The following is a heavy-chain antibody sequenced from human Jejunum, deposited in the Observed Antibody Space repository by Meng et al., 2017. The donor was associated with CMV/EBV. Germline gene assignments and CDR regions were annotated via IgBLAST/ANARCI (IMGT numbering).Heavy chain of an antibody. CDR3: VKDFAWSIDF. D-gene: IGHD3-3*01. J-gene: IGHJ4*02. CDR2: INHDGTET. Sequence: EGQLVESGGGFVQPGGSLRLSCAASGFTLSSHWMHWVRQVPGQGLVWVARINHDGTETIYRDSVRGRFTVSRDNTKNTVSLEMNSLRVEDTALYYCVKDFAWSIDFWGQGVLVTVSS. V-gene: IGHV3-74*01. CDR1: GFTLSSHW.